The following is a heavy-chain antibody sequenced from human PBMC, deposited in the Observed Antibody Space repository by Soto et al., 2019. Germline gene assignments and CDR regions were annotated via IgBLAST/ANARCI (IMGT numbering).Heavy chain of an antibody. CDR1: GFTFSSYA. V-gene: IGHV3-23*01. D-gene: IGHD6-13*01. Sequence: PGWSLRLSCAASGFTFSSYAMSLVRQAPGKGLEWVSPISGSGGSTYYADSVKGRFTISRDNSKNTLYLQMNSLRAEDTAVYYCAKARVIAAANGRLEYWGKGTLVTV. CDR3: AKARVIAAANGRLEY. CDR2: ISGSGGST. J-gene: IGHJ4*02.